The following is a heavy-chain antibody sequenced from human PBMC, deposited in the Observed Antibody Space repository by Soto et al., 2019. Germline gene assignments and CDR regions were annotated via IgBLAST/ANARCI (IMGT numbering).Heavy chain of an antibody. CDR3: ARLDPNWFDP. J-gene: IGHJ5*02. CDR1: GGSITSDW. V-gene: IGHV4-59*01. D-gene: IGHD2-2*03. Sequence: ETLSRSCEVSGGSITSDWWSWIRQPPGKGLEWIGYIYYCAYNKYNPILKSRVTISGDTSKNQVSLKLHSVTTADTAVYYCARLDPNWFDPWGQGVLVTV. CDR2: IYYCAYN.